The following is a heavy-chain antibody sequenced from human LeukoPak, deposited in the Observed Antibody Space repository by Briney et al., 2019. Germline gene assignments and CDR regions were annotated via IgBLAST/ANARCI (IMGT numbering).Heavy chain of an antibody. CDR3: ARDAATWYFDL. J-gene: IGHJ2*01. D-gene: IGHD6-25*01. CDR1: GGSISSGGYY. V-gene: IGHV4-31*03. Sequence: SQTLSLTCTVSGGSISSGGYYWSWIRQHPGKGLEWIGYIHYTGSTYYNPSLKSRVTISVDTSKSQFSLKLSSVTAADTALYYCARDAATWYFDLCGCGNLVTVSS. CDR2: IHYTGST.